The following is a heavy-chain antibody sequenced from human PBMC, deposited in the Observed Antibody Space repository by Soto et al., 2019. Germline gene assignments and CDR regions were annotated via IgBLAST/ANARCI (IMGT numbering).Heavy chain of an antibody. V-gene: IGHV4-59*01. Sequence: SETLSLTCTVSGGSISSYYWSWIRQPPGKGLEWIGYIYYSGSTNYNPSLKSRVTISVDTSKNQFSLKLSSVTAADTAVYYCARATVYYYDSSGYYLTHPWFDYWGQGTLVTVSS. CDR3: ARATVYYYDSSGYYLTHPWFDY. CDR2: IYYSGST. J-gene: IGHJ4*02. D-gene: IGHD3-22*01. CDR1: GGSISSYY.